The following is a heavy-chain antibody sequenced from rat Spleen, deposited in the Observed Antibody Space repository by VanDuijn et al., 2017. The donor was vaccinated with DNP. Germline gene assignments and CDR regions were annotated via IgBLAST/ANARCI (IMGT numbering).Heavy chain of an antibody. CDR3: ASYYNNYFDY. J-gene: IGHJ2*01. V-gene: IGHV5S10*01. Sequence: EVQLVESGGGLVQPGRSLKLSCAASGFTFSDYNMAWVRQAPKKGLEWVATIIYGGSRTQYRDSVKGRFTISRDNAKTTLYLQMDSLRSEDTATYYWASYYNNYFDYWGQGVMVTVSS. D-gene: IGHD1-10*01. CDR2: IIYGGSRT. CDR1: GFTFSDYN.